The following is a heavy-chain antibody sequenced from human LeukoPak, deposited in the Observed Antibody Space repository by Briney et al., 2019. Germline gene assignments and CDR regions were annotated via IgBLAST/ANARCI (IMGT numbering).Heavy chain of an antibody. J-gene: IGHJ4*02. V-gene: IGHV5-51*01. CDR2: IYPGDSET. CDR3: ARHRGYNYGYSDY. CDR1: GYSFANYW. Sequence: GESLKISCKGSGYSFANYWIGWVRQMPGKGLERMAIIYPGDSETKYSPSFQGQVTISVDKSISTAYLQWSSMKASDTATYYCARHRGYNYGYSDYWGQGALVTVSS. D-gene: IGHD5-18*01.